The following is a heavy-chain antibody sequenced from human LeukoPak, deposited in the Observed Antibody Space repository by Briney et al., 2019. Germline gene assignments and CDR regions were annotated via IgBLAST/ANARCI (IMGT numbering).Heavy chain of an antibody. D-gene: IGHD1-26*01. CDR1: GFTFDDYG. Sequence: GGSLRLSCAASGFTFDDYGLSWVRQVPGKGLEWVSGINWSGGSTGYADSVKGRFTISRDNAKNSLYLQMNSLRAEDTALYYCARKYSGSYYDFGAFDIWGQGTMVTVSS. CDR3: ARKYSGSYYDFGAFDI. CDR2: INWSGGST. V-gene: IGHV3-20*04. J-gene: IGHJ3*02.